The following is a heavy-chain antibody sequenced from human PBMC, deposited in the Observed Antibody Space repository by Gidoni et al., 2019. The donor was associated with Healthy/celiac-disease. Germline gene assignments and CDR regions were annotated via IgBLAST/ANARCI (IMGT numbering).Heavy chain of an antibody. Sequence: QVQLVESGGGVVQPGRSLRLSCAASGFTFSTYGMHWVRQAPGKGLEWVAVISYDGSNKYYADSVKGRFTISRDNSKNTLYLQMNSLRAEDTAVYYCAKDWVWNQGFDYWGQGTLVTVSS. V-gene: IGHV3-30*18. CDR2: ISYDGSNK. CDR3: AKDWVWNQGFDY. J-gene: IGHJ4*02. CDR1: GFTFSTYG. D-gene: IGHD1-1*01.